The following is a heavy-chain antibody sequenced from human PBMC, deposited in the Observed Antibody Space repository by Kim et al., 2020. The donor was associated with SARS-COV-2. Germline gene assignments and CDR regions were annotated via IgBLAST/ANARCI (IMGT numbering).Heavy chain of an antibody. Sequence: GGSLRLSCAASGFTFDDYAKHWVRQAPGKGLEWVSGISWNSGSIGYADSVKGRFTISRDNAKNSLYLQMNSLRAEDTALYYCAKDIRGPVAGTSFDYWGQGTLVTVSS. V-gene: IGHV3-9*01. CDR3: AKDIRGPVAGTSFDY. CDR1: GFTFDDYA. CDR2: ISWNSGSI. D-gene: IGHD6-19*01. J-gene: IGHJ4*02.